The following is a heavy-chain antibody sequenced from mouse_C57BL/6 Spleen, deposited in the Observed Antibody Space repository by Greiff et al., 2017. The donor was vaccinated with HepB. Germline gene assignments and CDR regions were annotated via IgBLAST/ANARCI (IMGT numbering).Heavy chain of an antibody. CDR1: GYTFTSYW. CDR2: IYPGSGST. Sequence: QVQLQQSGAELVKPGASVKMSCKASGYTFTSYWITWVNQRPGQGLEWIGDIYPGSGSTNYNEKFKSKATLTVDTSSSTAYMQLSSLTSEDSAVYYGARYPTVVATNYFDYWGQGTTLTVSS. V-gene: IGHV1-55*01. D-gene: IGHD1-1*01. CDR3: ARYPTVVATNYFDY. J-gene: IGHJ2*01.